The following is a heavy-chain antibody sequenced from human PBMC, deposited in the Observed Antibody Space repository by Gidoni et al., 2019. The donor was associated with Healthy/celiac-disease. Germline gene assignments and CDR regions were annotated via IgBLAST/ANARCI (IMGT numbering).Heavy chain of an antibody. CDR3: ARLDDKGYSSSWRFDY. D-gene: IGHD6-13*01. CDR2: IIPIFGTA. J-gene: IGHJ4*02. CDR1: GGNFSSYA. Sequence: QVQLVQSGAEVKKPGSSVKVSCKASGGNFSSYAISWVRQAPGQGLEWMGGIIPIFGTANYAQKFQGRVTITADESTSTAYMELSSLRSEDTAVYYCARLDDKGYSSSWRFDYWGQGTLVTVSS. V-gene: IGHV1-69*01.